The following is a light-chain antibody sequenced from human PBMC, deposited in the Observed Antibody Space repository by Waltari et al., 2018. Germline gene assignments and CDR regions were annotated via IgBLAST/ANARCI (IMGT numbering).Light chain of an antibody. CDR1: SSEVGDFNF. J-gene: IGLJ3*02. V-gene: IGLV2-11*01. Sequence: QSALTQPRSVSGSPGQSVTISCTGISSEVGDFNFVSWYQQHPGEAPKLMIYDVTKRPSGVPDRLSGSKSGNTASLTISGLQAEDEANYDCCSYIGTHTNWVFGGGTKLTVL. CDR2: DVT. CDR3: CSYIGTHTNWV.